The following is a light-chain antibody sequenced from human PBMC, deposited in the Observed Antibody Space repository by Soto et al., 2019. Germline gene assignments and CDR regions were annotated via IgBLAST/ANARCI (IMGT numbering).Light chain of an antibody. CDR3: QQYGSSSIL. Sequence: EIVLTQSPGTLSLSPGERATLSCRASQSVSSSYLAWYQQKPGQAPRLLIYGASRRATGIPDRFSGSGSGTDFTLPISRLEPEDFAVYYCQQYGSSSILFGQGTRLEIK. V-gene: IGKV3-20*01. CDR2: GAS. CDR1: QSVSSSY. J-gene: IGKJ5*01.